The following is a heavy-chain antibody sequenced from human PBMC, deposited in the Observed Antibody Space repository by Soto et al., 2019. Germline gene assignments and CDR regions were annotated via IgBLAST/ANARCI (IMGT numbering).Heavy chain of an antibody. CDR3: AKDRGARGEGATPDL. V-gene: IGHV3-23*01. D-gene: IGHD1-26*01. CDR1: GFTFSKYA. Sequence: GGSLRLSCTASGFTFSKYAMSWVRQAPGKGLEWVSTITYSGGSTSYADSVKGRFTTSRDNSKNALYVQMNSLRVEDTAVYYCAKDRGARGEGATPDLWGQGTPVTVSS. J-gene: IGHJ5*02. CDR2: ITYSGGST.